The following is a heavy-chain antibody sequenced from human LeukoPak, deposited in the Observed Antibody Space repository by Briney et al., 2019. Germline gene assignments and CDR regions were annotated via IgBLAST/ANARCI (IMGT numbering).Heavy chain of an antibody. Sequence: GGSLRLSCAASGFTFSSYAMSWVRQAPGKGLEWVSAISGSGGSTYYADSVKGRFTISRDNSKNTLYLQMNSLRAEDTAVYYCAKKRGQPHRGSEYYFDYWGQGTLVTVSS. J-gene: IGHJ4*02. D-gene: IGHD1-14*01. CDR2: ISGSGGST. V-gene: IGHV3-23*01. CDR1: GFTFSSYA. CDR3: AKKRGQPHRGSEYYFDY.